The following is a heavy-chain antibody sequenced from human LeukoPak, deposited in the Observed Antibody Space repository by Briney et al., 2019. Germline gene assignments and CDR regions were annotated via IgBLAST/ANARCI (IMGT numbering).Heavy chain of an antibody. Sequence: GGSLTLSCAASGFTFSNYAIHWVRQAPGKGLEWVAAIFSDGNNKYYADSVKGRFIISRDNSKNTLYLQMNSLRVEDTAVYYSARGKVGATSIEDYWGQGTLVTVSS. D-gene: IGHD1-26*01. CDR3: ARGKVGATSIEDY. V-gene: IGHV3-30*04. CDR1: GFTFSNYA. CDR2: IFSDGNNK. J-gene: IGHJ4*02.